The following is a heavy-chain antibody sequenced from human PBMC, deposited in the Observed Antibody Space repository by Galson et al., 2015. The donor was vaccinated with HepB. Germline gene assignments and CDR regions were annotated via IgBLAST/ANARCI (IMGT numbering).Heavy chain of an antibody. CDR2: IKSKTDGGTT. V-gene: IGHV3-15*01. CDR1: GFTFSNAW. Sequence: SLRLSCAASGFTFSNAWMSWVRQAPGKGLEWVGRIKSKTDGGTTDYSAPVKGRFSISRDDSTNTLYLQMNSLETEDTAVYYCTARIAGGKWGQGTLVTVSS. J-gene: IGHJ4*02. CDR3: TARIAGGK. D-gene: IGHD6-13*01.